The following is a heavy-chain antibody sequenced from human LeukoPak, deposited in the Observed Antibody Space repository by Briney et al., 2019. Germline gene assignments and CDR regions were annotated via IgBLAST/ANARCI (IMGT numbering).Heavy chain of an antibody. Sequence: GGSLTLSCAASGFTFSSYNMNWVRQAPGKGLEWVSSLSSSSHYIYYADSVKGRFTISRDNAKNSLYLQMTSLRAEDTAVYYCAREGHRPFNYYYYMDVWGKGTTVTVSS. CDR3: AREGHRPFNYYYYMDV. V-gene: IGHV3-21*01. CDR2: LSSSSHYI. J-gene: IGHJ6*03. CDR1: GFTFSSYN.